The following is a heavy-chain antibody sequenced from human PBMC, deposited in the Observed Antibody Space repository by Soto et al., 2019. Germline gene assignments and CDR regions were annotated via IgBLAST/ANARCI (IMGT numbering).Heavy chain of an antibody. J-gene: IGHJ6*02. CDR3: TTDLLIVVVNYYGMDV. Sequence: GGSLRLSCAASGFTFSNAWMNWVRQAPGKGLEWVGRIKSKTDGGTTDYAAPVKGRFTISRDDSKNTLYLQMNSLKTEDTAVYYCTTDLLIVVVNYYGMDVWGQGTTVTVSS. D-gene: IGHD3-22*01. V-gene: IGHV3-15*07. CDR2: IKSKTDGGTT. CDR1: GFTFSNAW.